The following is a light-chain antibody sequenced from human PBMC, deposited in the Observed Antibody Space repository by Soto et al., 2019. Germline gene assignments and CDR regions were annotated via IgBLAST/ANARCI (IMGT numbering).Light chain of an antibody. Sequence: DIQMIQSPSTLSASVGDRVTITCRASQSISSWLAWYQQKPGKAPKLLIYDASSLESGVPSRFSGSGSGTEFTLTISSLQPDDFATYYCQQYNSIRRTFGQGTKVEIK. CDR2: DAS. J-gene: IGKJ1*01. V-gene: IGKV1-5*01. CDR3: QQYNSIRRT. CDR1: QSISSW.